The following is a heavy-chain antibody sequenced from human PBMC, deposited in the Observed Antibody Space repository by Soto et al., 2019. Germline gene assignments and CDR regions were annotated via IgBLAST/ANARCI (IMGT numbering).Heavy chain of an antibody. CDR1: GYSFTSYD. D-gene: IGHD1-26*01. V-gene: IGHV1-8*01. CDR2: MNPNSGNT. J-gene: IGHJ4*02. Sequence: QVQLVQSGAEVKKPGASVKVSCKASGYSFTSYDINWVRQATGQGLERMGWMNPNSGNTGYAQKFQGRVTMTRNTSISTAYMELSSLKFEDTAVYFCARGEWELTWWGQGTLVTVSS. CDR3: ARGEWELTW.